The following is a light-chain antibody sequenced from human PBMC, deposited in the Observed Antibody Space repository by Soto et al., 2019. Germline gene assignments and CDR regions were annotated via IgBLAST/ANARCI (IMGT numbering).Light chain of an antibody. CDR2: DVS. CDR3: SSYTSGNTPCV. Sequence: QSALTQPASVSGSPGQSIIISCTGTSSDVGGYNYVSWYQQYPGKAPKLMIYDVSDRPSGVSNRFSGSKSGNTASLTISGLQPEDEADYFCSSYTSGNTPCVFGTGTKVTVL. J-gene: IGLJ1*01. CDR1: SSDVGGYNY. V-gene: IGLV2-14*01.